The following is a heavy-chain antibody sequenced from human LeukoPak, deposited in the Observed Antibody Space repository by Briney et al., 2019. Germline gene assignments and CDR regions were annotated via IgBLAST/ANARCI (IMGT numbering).Heavy chain of an antibody. J-gene: IGHJ4*02. CDR2: INSDGSTT. Sequence: GGSLRLSCAASGFTFSSHWMHWVRQAPGKGLVWVSRINSDGSTTTYADSVKGRFTISRDNAKNTLYLQMNSLRAEDTAVYYCTRGGWTVTNLEYWGQGTLVTVSS. D-gene: IGHD4-17*01. CDR1: GFTFSSHW. V-gene: IGHV3-74*01. CDR3: TRGGWTVTNLEY.